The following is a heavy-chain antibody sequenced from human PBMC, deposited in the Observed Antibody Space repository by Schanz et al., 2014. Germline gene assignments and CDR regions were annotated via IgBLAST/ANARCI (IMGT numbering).Heavy chain of an antibody. V-gene: IGHV3-23*04. CDR2: ISGSGDAT. J-gene: IGHJ3*01. D-gene: IGHD5-12*01. Sequence: EVQLVESGGGLVQPGGSLRLSCAASGFTFTSFALSWVRQSPGKGLEWVSAISGSGDATYYADSVKGRFTISRDNSKNMVFLQMNSLRVEDTAIYYCARDEGKDGYNLAFDVWGQGTLVTVSS. CDR1: GFTFTSFA. CDR3: ARDEGKDGYNLAFDV.